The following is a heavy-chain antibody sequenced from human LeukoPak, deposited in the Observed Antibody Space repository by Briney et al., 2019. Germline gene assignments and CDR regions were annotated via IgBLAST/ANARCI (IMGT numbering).Heavy chain of an antibody. J-gene: IGHJ2*01. Sequence: SETLSLTCTVSGGSISNSSYYWGWIRQPPGKGLEWIGSIYYSGSTYYNPSLKSRVTISVDTSKNQFPLKLSSVTAADTAVYYCVTDNKFSRRVHWYFDLWGRGTLVTVSS. CDR3: VTDNKFSRRVHWYFDL. D-gene: IGHD1-14*01. V-gene: IGHV4-39*01. CDR1: GGSISNSSYY. CDR2: IYYSGST.